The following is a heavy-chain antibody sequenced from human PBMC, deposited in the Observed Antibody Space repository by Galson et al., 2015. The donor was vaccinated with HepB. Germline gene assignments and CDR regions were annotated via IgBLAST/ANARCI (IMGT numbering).Heavy chain of an antibody. CDR3: AHKSGMTLAGAHYFDH. CDR1: GFSLTTSGVS. V-gene: IGHV2-5*02. D-gene: IGHD6-19*01. J-gene: IGHJ4*02. CDR2: VYGDDDK. Sequence: PALVKPTQTLTLTCTFSGFSLTTSGVSVGWIRQPPGKALEWLALVYGDDDKRYRPSLKSRLTITKDTSKNQVVLTMTNMDPVDTATYYCAHKSGMTLAGAHYFDHWGQGTLVTVSS.